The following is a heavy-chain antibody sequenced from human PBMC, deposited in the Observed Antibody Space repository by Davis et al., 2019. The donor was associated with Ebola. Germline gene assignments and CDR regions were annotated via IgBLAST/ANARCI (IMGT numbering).Heavy chain of an antibody. CDR1: GFTFSNFG. J-gene: IGHJ6*02. Sequence: GGSLRLSCATSGFTFSNFGMHWVRQAPGKGLEWVAVIWYDGSNKYYADSVKGRFSISRDSVKNTLYLQMNSLRAEDTAVYYCAKGGEGHEAPWGQGTTVTVSS. CDR3: AKGGEGHEAP. CDR2: IWYDGSNK. D-gene: IGHD3-16*01. V-gene: IGHV3-33*06.